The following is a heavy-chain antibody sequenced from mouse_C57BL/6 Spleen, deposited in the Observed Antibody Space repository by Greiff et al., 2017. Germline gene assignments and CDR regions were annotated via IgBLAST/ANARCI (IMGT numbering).Heavy chain of an antibody. V-gene: IGHV1-26*01. Sequence: EVQLQQSGPELVKPGASVKISCKASGYTFTDYYMNWVKQSHGKSLEWIGDINPNNGGTSYNQKFKGKATLTVDKSSSTAYMELRSLTSEDSAVYYCATKDDYGSSYFYYWGQGTTLTVSS. CDR3: ATKDDYGSSYFYY. CDR2: INPNNGGT. CDR1: GYTFTDYY. D-gene: IGHD1-1*01. J-gene: IGHJ2*01.